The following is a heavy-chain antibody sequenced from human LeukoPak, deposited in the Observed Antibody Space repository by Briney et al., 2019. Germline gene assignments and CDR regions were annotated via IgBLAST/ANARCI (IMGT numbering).Heavy chain of an antibody. CDR1: GGSISSYY. V-gene: IGHV4-59*01. CDR2: IYDSGST. D-gene: IGHD4-17*01. J-gene: IGHJ3*02. Sequence: PSETLSLTCTVSGGSISSYYWSWIRQPPGKGLEWIGYIYDSGSTNYNPSLKSRVTISVDTSKNQFSLKLSSVTAAGTAVYYCARDTQPRDYGDYIQAAFDIWGQGTMVTVSS. CDR3: ARDTQPRDYGDYIQAAFDI.